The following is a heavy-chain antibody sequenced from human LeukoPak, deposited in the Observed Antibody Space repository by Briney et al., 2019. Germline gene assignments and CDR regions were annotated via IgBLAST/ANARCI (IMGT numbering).Heavy chain of an antibody. J-gene: IGHJ4*02. D-gene: IGHD4-23*01. CDR2: IASDGSST. CDR3: ARGRPHGNDY. Sequence: QPGGSLRLSCAASGFTFSNAWMNWVRQAPGKGLVWVSRIASDGSSTTYADSVKGRFSISRDNAKNTLYLQMNSLRVEDTAVYYCARGRPHGNDYWGQGTLVTVSS. CDR1: GFTFSNAW. V-gene: IGHV3-74*01.